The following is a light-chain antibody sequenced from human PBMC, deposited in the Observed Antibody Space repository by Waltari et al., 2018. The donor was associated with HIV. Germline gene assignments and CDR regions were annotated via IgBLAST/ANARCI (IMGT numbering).Light chain of an antibody. CDR1: ELPSQY. CDR2: KDR. J-gene: IGLJ2*01. V-gene: IGLV3-25*03. Sequence: SYELTQPPSVSVSPGQTARITCSGAELPSQYSSWYQQKPGPAPVLGIYKDRERPSGIPERFSGSKSGTTVTLTISGVQADDEADYYCQSPDKDDSSHVVFGGGTKLTAL. CDR3: QSPDKDDSSHVV.